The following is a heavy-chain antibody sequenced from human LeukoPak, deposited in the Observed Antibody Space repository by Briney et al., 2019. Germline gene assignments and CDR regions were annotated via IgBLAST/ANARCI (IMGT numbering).Heavy chain of an antibody. Sequence: SETLSLTCIVSGGSISSSSYYWGWIRQPPGKGLEWIANIHYSGSTYYNPSLKSRVTISVDTSKNQFSLKLSSVAAADTALYYCARTYCYYHYMDVWGKGTTVTVSS. CDR2: IHYSGST. J-gene: IGHJ6*03. D-gene: IGHD2-8*02. CDR3: ARTYCYYHYMDV. CDR1: GGSISSSSYY. V-gene: IGHV4-39*01.